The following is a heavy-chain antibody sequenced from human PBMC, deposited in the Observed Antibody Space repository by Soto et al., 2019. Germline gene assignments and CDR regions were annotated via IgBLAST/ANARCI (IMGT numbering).Heavy chain of an antibody. J-gene: IGHJ4*02. CDR1: GYTFTSYG. Sequence: QVQLVQSGAEVKKPGASVKVSCKASGYTFTSYGISWVRQAPGQGLEWMGWSGAYNGNTNYAQKLQGRVTMTTDTSTSTSYMELRSLRSDDTAMYYCARDPFNIVLATDRSFDYWGQGTLVTVPS. CDR2: SGAYNGNT. V-gene: IGHV1-18*01. CDR3: ARDPFNIVLATDRSFDY. D-gene: IGHD2-21*01.